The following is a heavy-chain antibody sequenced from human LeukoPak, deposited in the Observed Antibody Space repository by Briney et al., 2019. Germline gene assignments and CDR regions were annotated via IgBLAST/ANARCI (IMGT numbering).Heavy chain of an antibody. D-gene: IGHD4-17*01. CDR2: IYTSGST. J-gene: IGHJ6*03. V-gene: IGHV4-4*07. CDR1: GGSIRSYY. Sequence: SETLSLTCTVSGGSIRSYYWSWIRQPAGKGLEWIGRIYTSGSTNYNPSLKSRVTMSVDTSKNQFSLKLSSVTAADTAVYYCARATVTTNYYYYMDVWGKGTTVTVSS. CDR3: ARATVTTNYYYYMDV.